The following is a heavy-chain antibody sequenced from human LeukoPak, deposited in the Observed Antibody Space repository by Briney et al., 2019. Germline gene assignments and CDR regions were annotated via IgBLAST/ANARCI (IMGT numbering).Heavy chain of an antibody. CDR2: INHSGST. D-gene: IGHD3-22*01. CDR1: GGSFSGYY. Sequence: SETLSLTCAVYGGSFSGYYWSWIRQPPGKGLEWIGEINHSGSTNYNPSLKSRVTISVDTSKNQFSLKLSSVTAADTAVYYCARGGYYDSSGYYYLRAFDIWGQGTMVTVSS. J-gene: IGHJ3*02. CDR3: ARGGYYDSSGYYYLRAFDI. V-gene: IGHV4-34*01.